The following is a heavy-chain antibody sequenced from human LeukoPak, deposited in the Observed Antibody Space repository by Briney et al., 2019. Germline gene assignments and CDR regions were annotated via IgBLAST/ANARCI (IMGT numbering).Heavy chain of an antibody. J-gene: IGHJ4*02. D-gene: IGHD2/OR15-2a*01. Sequence: GASVKVSCKASGYTFSSYYMHWVRQSPGQGLEWMGAINPTGTDTIYAQTFQGRVTMTRDLSTSTAYMELRSLRSDDTAVYYCARVIRGYFDYWGQGTLVTVSS. CDR1: GYTFSSYY. CDR2: INPTGTDT. V-gene: IGHV1-46*01. CDR3: ARVIRGYFDY.